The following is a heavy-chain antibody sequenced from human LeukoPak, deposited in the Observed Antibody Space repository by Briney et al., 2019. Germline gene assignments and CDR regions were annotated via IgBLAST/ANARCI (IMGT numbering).Heavy chain of an antibody. V-gene: IGHV4-39*07. Sequence: SETLSLTCTVSGGSISSSSYYWGWIRQPPGKGLEWIGSIYYSGSTYYNPSLKSRVTISVDTSKNQFSLKLSSVTAADTAVYYCARGHCSGGSCYPGLRAFDIWGQGTMVTVSS. CDR3: ARGHCSGGSCYPGLRAFDI. J-gene: IGHJ3*02. D-gene: IGHD2-15*01. CDR1: GGSISSSSYY. CDR2: IYYSGST.